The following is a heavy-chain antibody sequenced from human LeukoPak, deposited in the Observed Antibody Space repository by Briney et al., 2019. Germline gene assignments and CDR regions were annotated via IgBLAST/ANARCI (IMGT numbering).Heavy chain of an antibody. J-gene: IGHJ4*02. CDR1: GFTFNSYS. V-gene: IGHV3-21*01. D-gene: IGHD6-13*01. CDR2: ISSSSSYI. Sequence: GGSLRLSCAASGFTFNSYSMNWVRQAPGKGLEWVSSISSSSSYIYYADSVKGRFTISRDNAKNSLYLQMNSLRAEDTAVYYCARDPSIAAGRHYFDYWGQGTLVTVSS. CDR3: ARDPSIAAGRHYFDY.